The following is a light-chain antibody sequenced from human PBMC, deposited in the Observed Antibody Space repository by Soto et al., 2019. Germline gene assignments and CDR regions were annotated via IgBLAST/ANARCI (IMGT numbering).Light chain of an antibody. Sequence: QSALTQPPSASGSPGQSVTISCTGTSSDVGAYNYVSWYQQYPGKAPKLMIYEVSKRPSGFPDRFSGSKSGNTDSLTVSGLQPEDEADYYCTSYAGRNIWVFGGVTKRTVL. CDR2: EVS. J-gene: IGLJ3*02. CDR3: TSYAGRNIWV. V-gene: IGLV2-8*01. CDR1: SSDVGAYNY.